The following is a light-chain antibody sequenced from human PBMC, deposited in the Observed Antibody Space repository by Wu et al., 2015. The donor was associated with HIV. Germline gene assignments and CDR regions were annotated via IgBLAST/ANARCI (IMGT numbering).Light chain of an antibody. J-gene: IGKJ4*01. V-gene: IGKV3D-15*01. CDR3: QQYNRWPPLT. CDR2: DVD. Sequence: EIVLTQSPGTLSVSPGESVSLSCRAGQTVGDMYVAWYQQKTGQAPRLLIYDVDIRATGTPTRFTGSGYGTDFTLTISSLRSDDLAIYYCQQYNRWPPLTFGGGTRMEI. CDR1: QTVGDMY.